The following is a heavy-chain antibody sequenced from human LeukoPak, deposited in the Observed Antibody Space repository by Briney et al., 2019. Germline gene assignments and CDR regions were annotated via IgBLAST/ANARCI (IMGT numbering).Heavy chain of an antibody. CDR3: ARDRRGTYVRYYFDY. J-gene: IGHJ4*02. D-gene: IGHD3-10*02. Sequence: GRSLRLSCAASGLTFSSYGMHWVRQAPGKGLEWVAVIWYDGSNKYYADSVKGRFTISRDNSKNTLYLQMNSLRAEDTAVYYCARDRRGTYVRYYFDYWGQGTLVTVSS. CDR2: IWYDGSNK. CDR1: GLTFSSYG. V-gene: IGHV3-33*01.